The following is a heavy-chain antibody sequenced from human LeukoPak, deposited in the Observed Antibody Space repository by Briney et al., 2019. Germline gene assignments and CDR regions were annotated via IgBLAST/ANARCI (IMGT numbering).Heavy chain of an antibody. J-gene: IGHJ4*02. D-gene: IGHD2-15*01. CDR2: ISGSGGST. Sequence: GGSLRLSCAASGFTFSSYAMSWVRQAPGKGLEWVSAISGSGGSTYYADSVKGRFTISRDNSKNTLYLQMNSLRAEDTAVYYCAKVGYCSGGSCYYPPSNFDYWGQGTLVTVSS. V-gene: IGHV3-23*01. CDR1: GFTFSSYA. CDR3: AKVGYCSGGSCYYPPSNFDY.